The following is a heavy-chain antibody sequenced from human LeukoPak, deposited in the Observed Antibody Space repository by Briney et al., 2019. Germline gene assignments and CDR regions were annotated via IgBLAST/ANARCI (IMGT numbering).Heavy chain of an antibody. Sequence: GGSLRLSCAASGFTFSSYAMYWVRQAPGKGLEWVAAISYDGSDKFYADSVKGRFTISRDSSKNTLYLQMNSLRPEDTAVYYCARARPSMWIDYWGQGTLVTVSS. V-gene: IGHV3-30*04. J-gene: IGHJ4*02. CDR1: GFTFSSYA. D-gene: IGHD5-12*01. CDR2: ISYDGSDK. CDR3: ARARPSMWIDY.